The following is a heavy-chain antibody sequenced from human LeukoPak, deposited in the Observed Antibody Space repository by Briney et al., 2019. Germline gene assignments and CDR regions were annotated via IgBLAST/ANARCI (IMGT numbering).Heavy chain of an antibody. CDR3: ARDNNWNSFDY. Sequence: GGCLRLSCAASGFTFSSYNMNWVRQAPGKGLEWVSSISSSSDYIYYADSVKGRFTISRDNAKNSLFLQMNSLRAEDTAVYYCARDNNWNSFDYWGQGTLVTVSS. J-gene: IGHJ4*02. D-gene: IGHD1-20*01. CDR1: GFTFSSYN. V-gene: IGHV3-21*01. CDR2: ISSSSDYI.